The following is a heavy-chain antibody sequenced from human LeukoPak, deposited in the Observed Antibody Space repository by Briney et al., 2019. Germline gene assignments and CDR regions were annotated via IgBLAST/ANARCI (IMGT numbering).Heavy chain of an antibody. CDR1: GFTFSSYW. V-gene: IGHV3-7*01. D-gene: IGHD3-22*01. J-gene: IGHJ5*02. CDR3: ARESYDSSGYDNWFDP. CDR2: IKQDGSEK. Sequence: GRSLRLSCAASGFTFSSYWMSWVRQAPGKGLEWVANIKQDGSEKYYVDSVKGRFTISRGNAKNSLYLQMNSLRAEDTAVYYCARESYDSSGYDNWFDPWGQGTLVTVSS.